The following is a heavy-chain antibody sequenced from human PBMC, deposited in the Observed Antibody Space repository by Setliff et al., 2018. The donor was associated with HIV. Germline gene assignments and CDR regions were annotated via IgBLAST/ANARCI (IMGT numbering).Heavy chain of an antibody. V-gene: IGHV3-23*01. CDR3: ARVSCSSWYSIPRYYYYSMDV. CDR1: GFTFSSYT. Sequence: GGSLRLSCVASGFTFSSYTMSWVRQAPGKGLEWVSAISGSGTYTYYADSVKGRFTISRDNSKNTLYLQLNSLRAEDTAVYYCARVSCSSWYSIPRYYYYSMDVWGNGTTVTVSS. D-gene: IGHD6-13*01. J-gene: IGHJ6*03. CDR2: ISGSGTYT.